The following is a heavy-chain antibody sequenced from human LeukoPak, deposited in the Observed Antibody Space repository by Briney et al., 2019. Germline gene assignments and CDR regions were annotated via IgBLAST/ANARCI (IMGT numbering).Heavy chain of an antibody. CDR3: ARGPPYGSGSYFYDY. CDR1: GGSISSYY. V-gene: IGHV4-59*01. Sequence: SETLSLTCTVSGGSISSYYWIWIRQPPGKGLEWIGYIYYIGYIYDIGSTNYNPSLKSRVPISVDTSKDQFSLRLSSVTAADTAVYYCARGPPYGSGSYFYDYWGQGTLVNVSS. D-gene: IGHD3-10*01. J-gene: IGHJ4*02. CDR2: IYDIGST.